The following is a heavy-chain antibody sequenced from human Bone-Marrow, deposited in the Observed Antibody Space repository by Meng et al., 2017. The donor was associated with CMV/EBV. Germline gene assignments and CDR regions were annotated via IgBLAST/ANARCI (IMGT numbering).Heavy chain of an antibody. CDR2: ISGSGGRT. CDR1: GFTFSSYA. Sequence: ETLSLTCAASGFTFSSYAMSWVRQAPGKGLEWVSAISGSGGRTYYADSVKGRFTISRDNSKNTLYLQMISLRAEDTAVYYCAKLQSVVPAASDYWGQGTLVTVSS. D-gene: IGHD2-2*01. J-gene: IGHJ4*02. CDR3: AKLQSVVPAASDY. V-gene: IGHV3-23*01.